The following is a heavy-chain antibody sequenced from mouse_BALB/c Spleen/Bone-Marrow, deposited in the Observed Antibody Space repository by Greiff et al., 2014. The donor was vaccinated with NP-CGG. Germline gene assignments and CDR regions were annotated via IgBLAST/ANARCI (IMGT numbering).Heavy chain of an antibody. Sequence: VQLQQSGAELVKPGASVKLSCTASGFNFKDTYMHWVKQRPEQGLEWIGRIDPANGNTKYDPKFQGKATITADTSSNTAYLQLSSLTSEDTAVYYCASYYYGHYFDYWGQGTTLTVSS. V-gene: IGHV14-3*02. CDR1: GFNFKDTY. CDR3: ASYYYGHYFDY. J-gene: IGHJ2*01. D-gene: IGHD1-1*01. CDR2: IDPANGNT.